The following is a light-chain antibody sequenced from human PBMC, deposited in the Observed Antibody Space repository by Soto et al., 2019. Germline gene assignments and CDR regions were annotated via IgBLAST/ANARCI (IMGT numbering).Light chain of an antibody. CDR3: NSYSGSNNFVV. Sequence: SVLPQPPSASGSPGQSVTISCTGTSSDVGGYDYVSWYQQHPGKAPELIIYEVNKRPSGVPDRFSGSKSGNTASLTVSGLQAEDEADYYCNSYSGSNNFVVFGTGTKVTVL. J-gene: IGLJ1*01. CDR1: SSDVGGYDY. V-gene: IGLV2-8*01. CDR2: EVN.